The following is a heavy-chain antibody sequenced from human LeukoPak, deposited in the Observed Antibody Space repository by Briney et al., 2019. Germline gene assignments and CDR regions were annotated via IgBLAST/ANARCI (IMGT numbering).Heavy chain of an antibody. Sequence: TSETLSLTCTVSGGSISSYYWSWIRQPPGKGLEWIGYIYHSGSANYNPSLNSPVTISIYPSNNQLSLKLHSVTAADTAVYYCARGAQSDRSALDSWGQGTLVTVSS. CDR2: IYHSGSA. J-gene: IGHJ4*02. CDR3: ARGAQSDRSALDS. CDR1: GGSISSYY. D-gene: IGHD6-19*01. V-gene: IGHV4-59*01.